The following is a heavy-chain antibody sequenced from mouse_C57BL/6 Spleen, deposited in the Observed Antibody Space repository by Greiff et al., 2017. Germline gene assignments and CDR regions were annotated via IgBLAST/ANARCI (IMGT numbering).Heavy chain of an antibody. Sequence: VQLQQSGAELVKPGASVKISCKASGYAFSSYWMTWVKQRPGKGLEWIGQIYPGDGDTNYNGKFKGKATLTADKSSSTAYMQLSSLTSEDSAVYFCAREAMDYWGQGTSVTVSS. CDR3: AREAMDY. J-gene: IGHJ4*01. V-gene: IGHV1-80*01. CDR2: IYPGDGDT. CDR1: GYAFSSYW.